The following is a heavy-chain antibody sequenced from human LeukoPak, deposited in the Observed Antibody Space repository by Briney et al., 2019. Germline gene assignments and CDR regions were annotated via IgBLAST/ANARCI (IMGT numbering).Heavy chain of an antibody. CDR3: ARQDPYSSGWYP. CDR1: GFTFSSYS. J-gene: IGHJ5*02. D-gene: IGHD6-19*01. Sequence: PGGSLRLSCAASGFTFSSYSMNWVRQAPGKGLEWVSAISDSGTYTYYADSVKGRFTISRDNSKNTLYLQMNSLRAEDTAVYYCARQDPYSSGWYPWGQGTLVTVSS. V-gene: IGHV3-23*01. CDR2: ISDSGTYT.